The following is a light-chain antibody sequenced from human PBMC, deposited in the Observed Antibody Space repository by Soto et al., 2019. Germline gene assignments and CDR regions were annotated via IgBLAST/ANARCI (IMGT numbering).Light chain of an antibody. Sequence: DIQMTQSPSSLSASVGDRVTITCQASHDITNYLNWYQHKPGKAPKVLIYDASKLETGVPSRFSGSGSGTDFTFTISGLQPEDIATYYCQHYDDYLPLYTFGQGTKLEMK. CDR1: HDITNY. V-gene: IGKV1-33*01. CDR3: QHYDDYLPLYT. CDR2: DAS. J-gene: IGKJ2*01.